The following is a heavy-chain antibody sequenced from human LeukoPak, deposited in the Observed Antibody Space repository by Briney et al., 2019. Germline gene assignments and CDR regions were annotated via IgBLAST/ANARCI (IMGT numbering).Heavy chain of an antibody. CDR3: ARPYDFWSGYRSEYYYYMDV. D-gene: IGHD3-3*01. J-gene: IGHJ6*03. CDR1: GGSISSYY. Sequence: PSETLSLTCTVSGGSISSYYWSWIRQPPGKGLEWIGYIYYSGSTNYNPSLKSRVTISVDTSKNQFSLKLSSVTAADTAVYYCARPYDFWSGYRSEYYYYMDVWGKGTTVTVSS. CDR2: IYYSGST. V-gene: IGHV4-59*01.